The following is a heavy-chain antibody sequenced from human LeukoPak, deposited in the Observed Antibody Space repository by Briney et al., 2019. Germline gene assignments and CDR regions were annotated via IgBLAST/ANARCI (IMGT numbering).Heavy chain of an antibody. CDR1: GYGFTSYW. V-gene: IGHV5-51*01. CDR2: IYPGDSDT. D-gene: IGHD1-14*01. Sequence: GESLKISCKGSGYGFTSYWIGWVRQMPGKGLEWMGIIYPGDSDTRYSPSFQGQVTISADKSISTAYLQWSSLKASDTAMYYCASAIGITGTTPDYWGQGTLVTVSS. CDR3: ASAIGITGTTPDY. J-gene: IGHJ4*02.